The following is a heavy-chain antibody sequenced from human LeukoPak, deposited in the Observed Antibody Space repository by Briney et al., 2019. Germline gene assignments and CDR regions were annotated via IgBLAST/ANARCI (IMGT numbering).Heavy chain of an antibody. V-gene: IGHV1-8*01. CDR2: MNPNSGNT. CDR3: ARASVGAKIRYSFDY. J-gene: IGHJ4*02. D-gene: IGHD1-26*01. Sequence: ASVKVSCKASGYTFTSYDINWVRQATGQGLEWMGWMNPNSGNTGHAQKFQGRVTMTRNTSISTAYMELSSLRSEDTAVYYCARASVGAKIRYSFDYWGQGTLVTVSS. CDR1: GYTFTSYD.